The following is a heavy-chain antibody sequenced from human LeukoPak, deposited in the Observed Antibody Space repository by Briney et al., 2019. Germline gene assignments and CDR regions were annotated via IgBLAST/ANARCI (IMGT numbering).Heavy chain of an antibody. CDR2: ISTSSVYK. CDR3: ARDDLRDEGFDV. J-gene: IGHJ3*01. Sequence: GGSLRLSCSASGFTFTNYNMNWVRQAPGKGLEWVSSISTSSVYKHYADSVKGRFTISRDSATNSVYLQMSSLRAEDTAFYYCARDDLRDEGFDVWGQGTMVTVSS. V-gene: IGHV3-21*04. CDR1: GFTFTNYN.